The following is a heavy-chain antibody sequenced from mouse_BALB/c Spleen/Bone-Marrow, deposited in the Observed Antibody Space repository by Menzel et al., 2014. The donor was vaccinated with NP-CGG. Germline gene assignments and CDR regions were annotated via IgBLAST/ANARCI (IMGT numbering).Heavy chain of an antibody. CDR3: AREEDFFDY. CDR2: IYPGTNST. J-gene: IGHJ2*01. V-gene: IGHV1-55*01. CDR1: GYTFTSYW. Sequence: QVQLKQSGAELVKPGASVKMSCKASGYTFTSYWMHWVRQRPGQGLEWIGDIYPGTNSTNYNEKFKTKATLTVDTSSSTAYMQLSSPTSEDSAVYYCAREEDFFDYWGQGTTLTVSS.